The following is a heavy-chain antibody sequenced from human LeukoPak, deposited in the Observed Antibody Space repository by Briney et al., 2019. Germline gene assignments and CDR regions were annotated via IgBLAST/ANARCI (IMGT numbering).Heavy chain of an antibody. J-gene: IGHJ6*02. CDR2: ISWNSGSI. V-gene: IGHV3-9*01. D-gene: IGHD5-18*01. CDR1: GFTFDDYA. Sequence: GGSLRLSCAASGFTFDDYAMHWVRQAPGKGLEWVSGISWNSGSIGYADSVKGRFTISRDNAKNSLYLQMNSLRAEDTALYYCAKDARVDTAMNYYYYYGMDVWGQGTTVTVSS. CDR3: AKDARVDTAMNYYYYYGMDV.